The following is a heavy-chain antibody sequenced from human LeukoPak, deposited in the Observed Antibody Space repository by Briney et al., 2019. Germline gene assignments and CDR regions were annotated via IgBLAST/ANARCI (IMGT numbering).Heavy chain of an antibody. CDR3: ARHRLSLGYSSSRGGWFDP. J-gene: IGHJ5*02. Sequence: SETPSLTWAVYGVSFSGYYWRWIRQPPGKGLELIGEINHSGSTNSNPSLKSRVTISVDTSKNQFSLKLSSVTAADTAVYYCARHRLSLGYSSSRGGWFDPWGQGTLVTVSS. V-gene: IGHV4-34*01. CDR2: INHSGST. D-gene: IGHD6-13*01. CDR1: GVSFSGYY.